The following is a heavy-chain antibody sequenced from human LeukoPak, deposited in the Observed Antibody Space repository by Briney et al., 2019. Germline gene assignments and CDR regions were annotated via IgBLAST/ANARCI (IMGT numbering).Heavy chain of an antibody. Sequence: GGSLRLSCAASGFTFNNYAMNWVRQAPGKGLEWVASISDGGWATYYVDSVRGRFTISRDDARNSLFLQMNGLRADDTAVYYCTRENYVPDSWGQGTLVTVSS. D-gene: IGHD3-10*02. J-gene: IGHJ5*02. CDR1: GFTFNNYA. V-gene: IGHV3-7*03. CDR3: TRENYVPDS. CDR2: ISDGGWAT.